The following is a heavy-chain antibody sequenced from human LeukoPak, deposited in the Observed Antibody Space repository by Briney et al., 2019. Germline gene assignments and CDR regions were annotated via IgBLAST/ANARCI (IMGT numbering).Heavy chain of an antibody. V-gene: IGHV3-7*04. D-gene: IGHD3-16*01. J-gene: IGHJ5*02. CDR1: GFIFSKYW. Sequence: GGSLRLSCSASGFIFSKYWMTWVRPASGKGLEWVANIKQDGSEKYYVDSVKGRFTISRDNAKKSLYLQMNSLRAEDTAVYFCARDMIILQSWGQGTLVTVSS. CDR2: IKQDGSEK. CDR3: ARDMIILQS.